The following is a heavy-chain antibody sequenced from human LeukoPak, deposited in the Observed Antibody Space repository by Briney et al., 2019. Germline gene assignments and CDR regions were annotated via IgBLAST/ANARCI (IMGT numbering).Heavy chain of an antibody. CDR3: ARDLSRSCYYDSRPGAFDI. D-gene: IGHD3-22*01. J-gene: IGHJ3*02. V-gene: IGHV3-7*01. CDR1: GFTFSSYW. Sequence: GGSLRLSCAASGFTFSSYWMSWVRQAPGKGLEWVANIKQDGSEKYYVDSVKGRFTISRDNAKNSLYQQMNSLRAEDTAVYYCARDLSRSCYYDSRPGAFDIWGQGTMVTVSS. CDR2: IKQDGSEK.